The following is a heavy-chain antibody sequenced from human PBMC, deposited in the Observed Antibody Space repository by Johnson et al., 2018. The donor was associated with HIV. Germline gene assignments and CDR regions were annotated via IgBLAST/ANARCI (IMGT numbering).Heavy chain of an antibody. V-gene: IGHV3-30*19. D-gene: IGHD1-7*01. J-gene: IGHJ3*02. CDR3: AREKLELGIDAFDI. CDR1: GFTLSSYG. Sequence: QVQLVESGGGVVQPGRSLRLSCAASGFTLSSYGMHWVRQAPGKGLEWVAVIWYDGSNKYYADSVKGRFTISRDNSKNTLYLQMNSRRAEDTAVYYCAREKLELGIDAFDIWGQGTMVTVSS. CDR2: IWYDGSNK.